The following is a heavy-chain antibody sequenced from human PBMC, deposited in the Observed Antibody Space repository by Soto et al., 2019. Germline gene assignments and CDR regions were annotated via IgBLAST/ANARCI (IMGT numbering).Heavy chain of an antibody. Sequence: QVQLQQWGAGLLKPSETLSLTCAVYGGSFSGYYWTWIRQSPEKGLEWIGEVNHSGTTYYNPSLKTGVTISVHTPKIQFSLKMSSVTAADTAVYYCARGIGYCSSINCYSSRRLRFDSWGQGTLVTVSS. J-gene: IGHJ4*02. CDR1: GGSFSGYY. CDR2: VNHSGTT. CDR3: ARGIGYCSSINCYSSRRLRFDS. V-gene: IGHV4-34*01. D-gene: IGHD2-2*01.